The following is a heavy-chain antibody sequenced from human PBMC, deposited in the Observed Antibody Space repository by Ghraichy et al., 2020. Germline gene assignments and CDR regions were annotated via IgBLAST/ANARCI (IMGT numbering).Heavy chain of an antibody. Sequence: SETLSLTCAVYGGSFSGYYWSWIRQPPGKGLEWIGEINHSGSTNYNPSLKSRVTISVDTSKSQFSLKLSSVTAADTAVYYCARGDTIFGVIIIGPSLARYGMDVWGQGTTVTVSS. D-gene: IGHD3-3*01. CDR1: GGSFSGYY. CDR3: ARGDTIFGVIIIGPSLARYGMDV. CDR2: INHSGST. V-gene: IGHV4-34*01. J-gene: IGHJ6*02.